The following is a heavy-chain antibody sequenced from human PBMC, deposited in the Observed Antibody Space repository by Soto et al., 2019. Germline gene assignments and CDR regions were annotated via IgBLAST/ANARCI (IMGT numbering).Heavy chain of an antibody. CDR2: INSDGSST. CDR3: ARDFSITMVRGISYYYGMDV. J-gene: IGHJ6*02. V-gene: IGHV3-74*01. Sequence: GSLRLSCAASGFTFSSYWMHWVRQAPGKGLVWVSRINSDGSSTSYADSVKGRFTISRDNAKNTLYLQMNSLRAEDTAVYYCARDFSITMVRGISYYYGMDVWGQGTTVTVSS. CDR1: GFTFSSYW. D-gene: IGHD3-10*01.